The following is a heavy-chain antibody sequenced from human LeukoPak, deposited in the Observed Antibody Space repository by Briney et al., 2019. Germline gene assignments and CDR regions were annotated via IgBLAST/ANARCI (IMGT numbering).Heavy chain of an antibody. CDR2: INHTGST. D-gene: IGHD3-3*01. V-gene: IGHV4-34*01. CDR1: GASFSGYY. CDR3: ARGRTIFGVVTPFDY. Sequence: SETLSLTCAVYGASFSGYYWTWIRQPPGQGLEWIGEINHTGSTKYNPSLKSRVTISVDTSKNQFSLKLRSVTAAGTAVYYCARGRTIFGVVTPFDYWDQGTLVTVSS. J-gene: IGHJ4*02.